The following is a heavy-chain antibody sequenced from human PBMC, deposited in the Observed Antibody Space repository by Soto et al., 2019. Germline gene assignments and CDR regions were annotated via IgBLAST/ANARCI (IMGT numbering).Heavy chain of an antibody. Sequence: QIQLLQSGAEVKKPGASVKVTCKASGYTFRTFGITWGRQAPGQGLEGMGWISAYNANANYAQKFQGRLTMTADTSTSTAYMELRSLRSDDTAVYYCARENSYFDYWGQGTLVTVSS. J-gene: IGHJ4*02. CDR3: ARENSYFDY. CDR2: ISAYNANA. CDR1: GYTFRTFG. V-gene: IGHV1-18*01.